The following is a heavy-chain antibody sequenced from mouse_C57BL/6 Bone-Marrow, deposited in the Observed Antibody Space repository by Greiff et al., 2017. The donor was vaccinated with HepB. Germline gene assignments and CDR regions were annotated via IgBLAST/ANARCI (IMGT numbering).Heavy chain of an antibody. CDR1: GYSFTGYY. Sequence: EVQLQQSGPELVKPGASVKISCKASGYSFTGYYMNWVKQSPEKSLEWIGEINPSTGGTTYNQKFKAKATLTVDKSSSTAYMQLKSLTSEDSAVYYCARESSGYRYFDVWGTGTTVTVSS. V-gene: IGHV1-42*01. D-gene: IGHD3-2*02. CDR2: INPSTGGT. J-gene: IGHJ1*03. CDR3: ARESSGYRYFDV.